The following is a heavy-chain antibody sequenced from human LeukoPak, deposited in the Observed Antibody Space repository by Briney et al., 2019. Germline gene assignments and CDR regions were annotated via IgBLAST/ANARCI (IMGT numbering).Heavy chain of an antibody. CDR3: ARVEVEAAAYDY. V-gene: IGHV3-30*02. D-gene: IGHD6-13*01. CDR2: IRYDGSNK. Sequence: PGGSLRLSCAASGFTFSSYGMHWVRQAPGKGLEWVAFIRYDGSNKYYADSVKGRFTISRDNSKNTLYLQMNSLRAEDTAVYYCARVEVEAAAYDYWGQGTLVTVSS. CDR1: GFTFSSYG. J-gene: IGHJ4*02.